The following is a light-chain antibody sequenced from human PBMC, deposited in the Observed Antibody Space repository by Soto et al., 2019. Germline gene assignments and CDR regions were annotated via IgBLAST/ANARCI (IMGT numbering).Light chain of an antibody. V-gene: IGLV2-14*01. CDR2: DVS. CDR1: TSDVGAYNY. J-gene: IGLJ2*01. CDR3: SSYSSISYVI. Sequence: QPVLTQPASVSGSPGQSITISCTGTTSDVGAYNYVSWYQQHPGEAPRLMIYDVSYRPSGVSNRFSGSKSGNTASLTISGLRAEDEADYYCSSYSSISYVIFGGGTQLTVL.